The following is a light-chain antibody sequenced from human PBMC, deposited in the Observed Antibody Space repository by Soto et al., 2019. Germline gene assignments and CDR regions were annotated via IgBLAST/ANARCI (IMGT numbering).Light chain of an antibody. CDR2: KAS. V-gene: IGKV1-5*03. J-gene: IGKJ1*01. CDR1: QSITGW. CDR3: QQYNPYSPWT. Sequence: DIQMTQSPSTLSASVGDRVPITSRASQSITGWLAWFQQKPGKAPKLLISKASSLQSGVPSRFSGSGSGTEFTLTISSLQPDDFATYYCQQYNPYSPWTFGQGTKVDIK.